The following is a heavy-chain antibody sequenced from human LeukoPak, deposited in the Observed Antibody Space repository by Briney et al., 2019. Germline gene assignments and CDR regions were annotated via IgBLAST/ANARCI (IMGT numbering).Heavy chain of an antibody. CDR1: GGSISSYY. CDR2: IYTSGST. V-gene: IGHV4-4*07. CDR3: ARSYKRASSSSWYGRWFDP. D-gene: IGHD6-13*01. J-gene: IGHJ5*02. Sequence: PSETLSLTCTVSGGSISSYYWSWIRQPAGKGLEWIGRIYTSGSTNYNPSLKSRVTISVDTSKNQFSLKLSSVTAADTAVYYCARSYKRASSSSWYGRWFDPWGQGTLVTVSS.